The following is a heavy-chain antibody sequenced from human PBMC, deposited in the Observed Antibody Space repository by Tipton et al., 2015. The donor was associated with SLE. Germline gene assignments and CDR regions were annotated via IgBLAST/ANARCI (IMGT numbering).Heavy chain of an antibody. CDR3: ARPGIAVAGGGWYFDL. CDR1: GGSISSSSYY. J-gene: IGHJ2*01. V-gene: IGHV4-30-4*08. D-gene: IGHD6-19*01. Sequence: TLSLTCTVSGGSISSSSYYWGWIRQPPGKGLEWIGYIYYSGSTYYNPSLKSRVTISVDTSKNQFSLKLSSVTAADTAVYYCARPGIAVAGGGWYFDLWGRGTLVTVSS. CDR2: IYYSGST.